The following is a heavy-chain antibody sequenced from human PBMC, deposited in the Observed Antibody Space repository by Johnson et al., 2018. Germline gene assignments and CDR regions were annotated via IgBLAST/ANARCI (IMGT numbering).Heavy chain of an antibody. CDR3: AREGCRGDTCSARWCDP. CDR1: GFTFSTFW. CDR2: ISSSNGVI. V-gene: IGHV3-48*01. J-gene: IGHJ5*02. Sequence: VQLQESGGGLVQPGGSLRLSCAASGFTFSTFWMTWVRQVPGKGREWVSYISSSNGVIYYADSEKGRFTISRDNSRNTLYLQMNSLTADDTAVYYCAREGCRGDTCSARWCDPWGQGTLVTV. D-gene: IGHD2-15*01.